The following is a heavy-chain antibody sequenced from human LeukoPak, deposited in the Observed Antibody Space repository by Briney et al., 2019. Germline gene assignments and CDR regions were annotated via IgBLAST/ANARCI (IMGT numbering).Heavy chain of an antibody. D-gene: IGHD6-13*01. J-gene: IGHJ3*02. V-gene: IGHV3-23*01. CDR2: IDGSARST. CDR1: GFTFSNYD. Sequence: PEGSLTLSCAASGFTFSNYDMIWVRQAPAPGQERVSTIDGSARSTYYADSAKGRFTISRDNSKNTLYLQMNSLRDEDTAVYYCARDPPGYISSWYGTFDIWGQGTMVTVSS. CDR3: ARDPPGYISSWYGTFDI.